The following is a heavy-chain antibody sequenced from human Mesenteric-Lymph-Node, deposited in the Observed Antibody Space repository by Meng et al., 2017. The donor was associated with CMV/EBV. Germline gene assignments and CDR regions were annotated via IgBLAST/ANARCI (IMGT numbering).Heavy chain of an antibody. V-gene: IGHV3-23*01. CDR3: ARDLVWSYEGS. CDR2: ISGSGGST. J-gene: IGHJ4*02. D-gene: IGHD1-26*01. Sequence: GESLKISCAASGFTFSSYAMNWVRQAPGKGLEWVSGISGSGGSTYYADSVKGRFAISRDNAKNSLYLQMNSLRVEDTAVYYCARDLVWSYEGSWGQGTLVTVSS. CDR1: GFTFSSYA.